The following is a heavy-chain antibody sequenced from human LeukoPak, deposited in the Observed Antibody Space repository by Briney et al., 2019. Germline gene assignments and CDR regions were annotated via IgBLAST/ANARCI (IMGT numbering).Heavy chain of an antibody. Sequence: GGSLRLSCAASGFTFSSYSMNWVRQAPGKGLEWVSSISSSSSYIYYADSVKGRFTISRDNSKNTLYLQMNSLRVEDAAVYYCANEYTKGDVWGQGTMVTVSS. CDR2: ISSSSSYI. CDR1: GFTFSSYS. J-gene: IGHJ3*01. D-gene: IGHD6-6*01. CDR3: ANEYTKGDV. V-gene: IGHV3-21*04.